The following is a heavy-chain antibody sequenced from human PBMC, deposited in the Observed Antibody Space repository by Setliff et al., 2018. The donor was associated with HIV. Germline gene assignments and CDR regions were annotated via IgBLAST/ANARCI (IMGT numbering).Heavy chain of an antibody. D-gene: IGHD3-3*01. J-gene: IGHJ6*04. Sequence: SETLSLTCTVSGGSISRDSFYWGWFRQPPGEGLEWIGSIYYSGTTYYAPSLETRLTISVDTSTNQFSLKLTSVTAADTAMYYCARDWSRDGYYFWGVWGKGTTVTVSS. CDR3: ARDWSRDGYYFWGV. CDR1: GGSISRDSFY. V-gene: IGHV4-39*02. CDR2: IYYSGTT.